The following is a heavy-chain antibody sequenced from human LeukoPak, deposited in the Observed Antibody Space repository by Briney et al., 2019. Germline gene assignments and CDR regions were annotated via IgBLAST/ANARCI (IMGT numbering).Heavy chain of an antibody. D-gene: IGHD2-15*01. CDR2: ISNSGST. J-gene: IGHJ6*03. V-gene: IGHV4-59*11. CDR1: GGSISSHY. Sequence: PSEALSLTCTVSGGSISSHYWTWIRQSPVKGLEWIGDISNSGSTSYNPSLKSRVTISIDTSKNQFSLKLSSVTAADTAVYYCGRDALVGYFSYYYMDVWGKGTTVTVSS. CDR3: GRDALVGYFSYYYMDV.